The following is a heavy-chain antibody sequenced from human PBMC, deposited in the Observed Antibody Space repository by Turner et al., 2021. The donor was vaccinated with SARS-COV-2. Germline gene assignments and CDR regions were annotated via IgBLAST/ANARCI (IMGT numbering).Heavy chain of an antibody. CDR2: ISSSRGYI. CDR3: ARDHRPVVVPAAKRAGSYYYGMDV. Sequence: EVQLVESGGGLVQPGGSLRLSCAASGFTFSSYSMNWVRQAPGKGLELVSSISSSRGYIYYADSVKGRFAISRDNAKSSMYRQMNSLRAEDTAVYYCARDHRPVVVPAAKRAGSYYYGMDVWGQGTTVTVSS. CDR1: GFTFSSYS. D-gene: IGHD2-2*01. V-gene: IGHV3-21*02. J-gene: IGHJ6*02.